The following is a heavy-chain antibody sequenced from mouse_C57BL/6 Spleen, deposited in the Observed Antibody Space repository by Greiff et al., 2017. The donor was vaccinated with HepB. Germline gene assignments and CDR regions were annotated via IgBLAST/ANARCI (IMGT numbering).Heavy chain of an antibody. Sequence: DVMLVESGGGLVKPGGSLKLSCAASGFTFSSYAMSWVRQTPEKRLEWVATISDGGSYTYYPDNVKGRFTISRDNAKNNLYLQMSHLKSEDTAMYYCARETGGNPFAYWGRGTLVTVSA. CDR1: GFTFSSYA. D-gene: IGHD1-1*02. CDR3: ARETGGNPFAY. V-gene: IGHV5-4*01. CDR2: ISDGGSYT. J-gene: IGHJ3*01.